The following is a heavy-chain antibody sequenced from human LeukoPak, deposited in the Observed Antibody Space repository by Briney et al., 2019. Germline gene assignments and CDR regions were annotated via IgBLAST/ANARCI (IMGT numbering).Heavy chain of an antibody. Sequence: GGSLRLSCAASGFTFSNAWMSWVRQAPGKGLEWVGRIKSKTDGGTTDYAAPVKGRFTISRDDSKNTLYLQMNSLKTEDTAVYYCTTDEDTYYYDSSGYNFDYWGQGTLVTVSS. CDR1: GFTFSNAW. CDR3: TTDEDTYYYDSSGYNFDY. CDR2: IKSKTDGGTT. J-gene: IGHJ4*02. V-gene: IGHV3-15*01. D-gene: IGHD3-22*01.